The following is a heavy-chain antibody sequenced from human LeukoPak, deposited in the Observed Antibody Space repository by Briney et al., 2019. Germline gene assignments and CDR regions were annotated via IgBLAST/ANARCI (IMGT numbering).Heavy chain of an antibody. D-gene: IGHD1-7*01. Sequence: ASVKVSCKASGYTFTDYYMHWVRRAPGQGLEWMGWINPNSGGTNYAQKFQGRVTMTRDTSISTADMELSRLRSDDTAVYYCARGITGTTDPYYYYGMDVWGQGTTVTVSS. CDR1: GYTFTDYY. CDR2: INPNSGGT. J-gene: IGHJ6*02. CDR3: ARGITGTTDPYYYYGMDV. V-gene: IGHV1-2*02.